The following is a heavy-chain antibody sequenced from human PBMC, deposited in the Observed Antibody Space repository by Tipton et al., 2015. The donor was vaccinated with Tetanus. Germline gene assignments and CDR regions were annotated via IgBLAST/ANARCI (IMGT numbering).Heavy chain of an antibody. V-gene: IGHV3-9*01. CDR3: ARAVRGRDVFDV. D-gene: IGHD3-10*01. Sequence: SLRLSCVGSGFTFNDFAIHWVRQVSGKSLEWVSAVSGAGGSKVYADSVKGRFTISRDNANNSLYLQMSSLRPEDTALYYCARAVRGRDVFDVWGQGTVVTVSS. J-gene: IGHJ3*01. CDR1: GFTFNDFA. CDR2: VSGAGGSK.